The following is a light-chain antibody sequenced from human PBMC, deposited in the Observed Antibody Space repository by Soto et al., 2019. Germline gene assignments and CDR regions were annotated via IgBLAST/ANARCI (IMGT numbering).Light chain of an antibody. CDR1: GSDAGGYNY. CDR2: EVS. V-gene: IGLV2-14*01. CDR3: SSYTSSSTKV. Sequence: QSALTQPASVSGSPGQSITISCTGTGSDAGGYNYVSWYQQHPGKAPKLMIYEVSNRPSGVSNRFSGSKSGNTASLTISGLQAEDEADYYCSSYTSSSTKVFGGGTKVTVL. J-gene: IGLJ2*01.